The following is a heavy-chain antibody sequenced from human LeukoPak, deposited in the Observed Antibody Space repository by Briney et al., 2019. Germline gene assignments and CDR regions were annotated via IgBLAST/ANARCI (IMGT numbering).Heavy chain of an antibody. D-gene: IGHD3-10*01. V-gene: IGHV4-30-2*01. CDR2: IYHSGST. CDR1: GVSISSGGYS. CDR3: ARVMYYYGSGSYFSIWFDP. J-gene: IGHJ5*02. Sequence: SETLSLTCAVSGVSISSGGYSWSWIRQPPGKGLEWIGYIYHSGSTYYNPSLKSRVTISVDRSKNQFSLKLSSVTAADTAVYYCARVMYYYGSGSYFSIWFDPWGQGTLVTVSS.